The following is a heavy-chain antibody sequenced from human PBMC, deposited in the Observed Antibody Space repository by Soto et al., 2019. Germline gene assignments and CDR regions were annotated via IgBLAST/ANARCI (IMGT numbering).Heavy chain of an antibody. CDR1: GFSFTTYW. CDR3: VRGGHGSGSYLGAT. Sequence: AGSLSLSWVASGFSFTTYWMSWDRHLAGKGLEWVANSGKNDGAQFYGSVVKGRFTISRDNSKKSVYLQMDGLRVEDTAVYYCVRGGHGSGSYLGATWGQGILVTVSS. CDR2: SGKNDGAQ. V-gene: IGHV3-7*03. J-gene: IGHJ5*02. D-gene: IGHD3-10*01.